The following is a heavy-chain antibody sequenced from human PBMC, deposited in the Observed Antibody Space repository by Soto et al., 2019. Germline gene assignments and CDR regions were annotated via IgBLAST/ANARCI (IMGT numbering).Heavy chain of an antibody. CDR2: ISGSGGST. Sequence: EVQLLESGGGLVQPGGSLRLSCAASGFTFSSYAMSWVRQAPGKGLEWVSAISGSGGSTYYADSVKGRFTISRDNSKNTLYLQMNSLRAEDTAVYYCDLKDPYCGGDCYSFGPYYDGGQGTLVTVSS. D-gene: IGHD2-21*02. CDR1: GFTFSSYA. J-gene: IGHJ4*02. CDR3: DLKDPYCGGDCYSFGPYYD. V-gene: IGHV3-23*01.